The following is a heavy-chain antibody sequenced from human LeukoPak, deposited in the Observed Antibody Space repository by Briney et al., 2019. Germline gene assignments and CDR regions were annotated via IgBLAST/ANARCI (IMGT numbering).Heavy chain of an antibody. V-gene: IGHV3-66*01. J-gene: IGHJ4*02. CDR1: GFTVSSNY. CDR2: IYSGGST. D-gene: IGHD6-19*01. CDR3: ARDSSGSCFDY. Sequence: PGGSLRLSCAASGFTVSSNYMSWVRQAPGKGLEWVSVIYSGGSTYYADSVKGRFTISRDNSKNTLYLQMNSLRAEDTAVYYCARDSSGSCFDYWGQGTLVTVSS.